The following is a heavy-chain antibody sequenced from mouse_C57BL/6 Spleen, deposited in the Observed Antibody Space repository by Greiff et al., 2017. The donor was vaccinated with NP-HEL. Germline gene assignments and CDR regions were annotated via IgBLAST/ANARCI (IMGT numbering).Heavy chain of an antibody. J-gene: IGHJ2*01. V-gene: IGHV1-50*01. Sequence: QVQLKQPGAELVKPGASVKLSCKASGYTFTSYWMQWVKQRPGQGLEWIGEIDPSDSYTNYNQKFKGKATLTVDTSSSTAYMQLSSLTSEDSAVYYCARFNYSNGDYWGQGTTLTVSS. CDR3: ARFNYSNGDY. CDR2: IDPSDSYT. D-gene: IGHD2-5*01. CDR1: GYTFTSYW.